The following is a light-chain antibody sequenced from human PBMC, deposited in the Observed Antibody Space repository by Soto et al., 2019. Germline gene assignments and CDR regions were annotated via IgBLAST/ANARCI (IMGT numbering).Light chain of an antibody. J-gene: IGLJ2*01. CDR3: AAWDDSLKGQL. Sequence: VLTQPPSASGTPGQRVTISCSGSSSNIGSNTANWYQQLPGTAPKLLIYSNDQRPSGVPDRFSGSKSGTSASLAISGLQSEDEADYYCAAWDDSLKGQLFGGGTKLTVL. V-gene: IGLV1-44*01. CDR1: SSNIGSNT. CDR2: SND.